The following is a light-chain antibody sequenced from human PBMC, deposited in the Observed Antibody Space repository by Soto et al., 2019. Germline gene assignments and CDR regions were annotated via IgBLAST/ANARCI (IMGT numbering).Light chain of an antibody. J-gene: IGKJ1*01. CDR2: GAS. CDR1: QSISTL. V-gene: IGKV3-20*01. Sequence: EIVLTPSPGTLSLSPGERATLSCLARQSISTLLAWYQQKPGQAPRLLIYGASNRATGIPDRFSGSGSGTDFTLTISRLEPEDFAVYYCQQYGSSGTFGQGTKVDI. CDR3: QQYGSSGT.